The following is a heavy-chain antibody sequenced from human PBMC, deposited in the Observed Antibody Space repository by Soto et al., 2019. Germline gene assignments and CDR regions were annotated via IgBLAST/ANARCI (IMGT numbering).Heavy chain of an antibody. CDR1: GFTSSSYA. CDR3: AKDEYSSGWFPSFGY. V-gene: IGHV3-48*01. D-gene: IGHD6-19*01. Sequence: HPGGSLRLSCAASGFTSSSYAMNWVRQAPGKGLEWVSYISSSSSTIYYADSVKGRFTISRDNSKNSLYLQMNSLRAEDTAVYYCAKDEYSSGWFPSFGYWGQGTLVTVSS. J-gene: IGHJ4*02. CDR2: ISSSSSTI.